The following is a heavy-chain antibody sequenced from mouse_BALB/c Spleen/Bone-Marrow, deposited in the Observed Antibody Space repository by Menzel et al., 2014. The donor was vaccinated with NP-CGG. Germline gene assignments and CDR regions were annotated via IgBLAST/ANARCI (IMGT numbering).Heavy chain of an antibody. V-gene: IGHV14-3*02. CDR3: ARYRLGTYFDF. CDR2: IDPANGNA. Sequence: VQLKESGAELVKPGASVKLSCTASGFSIKDTYMHWVKQRPEQGLEWIGRIDPANGNAKYDPKFQGKATITADTSSNTAYLQLSSLTSEDTAVYYCARYRLGTYFDFWGQGTTLTVSS. CDR1: GFSIKDTY. D-gene: IGHD2-14*01. J-gene: IGHJ2*01.